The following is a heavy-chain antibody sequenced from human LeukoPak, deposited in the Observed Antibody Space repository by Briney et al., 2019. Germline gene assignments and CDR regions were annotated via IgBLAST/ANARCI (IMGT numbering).Heavy chain of an antibody. J-gene: IGHJ3*02. CDR1: GFTFSNYG. V-gene: IGHV3-33*01. CDR3: ARDRTTILSSFDI. CDR2: IWYDGST. D-gene: IGHD3-9*01. Sequence: PGGSLRLSCAASGFTFSNYGMHWVRQAPGKGLDWVAGIWYDGSTYYTDSVKGRITISRDNSKNTLYLQMNTLGAEDTAVYYCARDRTTILSSFDIWGQGTMVTVSS.